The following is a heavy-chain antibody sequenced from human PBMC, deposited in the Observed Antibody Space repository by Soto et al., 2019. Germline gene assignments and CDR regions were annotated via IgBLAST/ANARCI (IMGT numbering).Heavy chain of an antibody. Sequence: GGSLRLSCVASGFTFDDYTMHWVRQAPGKGLEWVSLISWDGGSTYYADSVKGRFTISRDNSKNSLYLQMNSLRTEDTALYYCARGAGELPYFDYWGQGTLVTVSS. CDR2: ISWDGGST. V-gene: IGHV3-43*01. D-gene: IGHD1-26*01. CDR3: ARGAGELPYFDY. J-gene: IGHJ4*02. CDR1: GFTFDDYT.